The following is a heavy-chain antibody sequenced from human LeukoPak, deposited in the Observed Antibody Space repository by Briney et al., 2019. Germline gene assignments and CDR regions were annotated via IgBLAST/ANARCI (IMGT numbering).Heavy chain of an antibody. J-gene: IGHJ4*02. CDR1: GFTFSSYG. CDR2: IWYDGSNK. D-gene: IGHD3-22*01. CDR3: ARERGYMIVVDGFDY. V-gene: IGHV3-33*01. Sequence: PGRSLRLSCAASGFTFSSYGMHWVRQAPGKGLEWVAVIWYDGSNKYYADSVKGRFTTSRDNSKNTLYLQMNSLRAEDTAVYYCARERGYMIVVDGFDYWGQGTLVTVSS.